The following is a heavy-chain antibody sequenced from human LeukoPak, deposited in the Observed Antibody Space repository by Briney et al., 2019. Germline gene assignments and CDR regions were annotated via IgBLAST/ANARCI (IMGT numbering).Heavy chain of an antibody. CDR2: IVVGSGNT. D-gene: IGHD3-22*01. J-gene: IGHJ4*02. CDR1: GFTFTSSA. CDR3: AASPDYYDSSGYSYYFDY. V-gene: IGHV1-58*01. Sequence: GTSVKVSCKASGFTFTSSAVQWVRQARGQRLEWIGWIVVGSGNTNYAQEFQERVTITRDMSTSTAYMGLSSLRSEDTAVYYCAASPDYYDSSGYSYYFDYWGQGTLVTVSS.